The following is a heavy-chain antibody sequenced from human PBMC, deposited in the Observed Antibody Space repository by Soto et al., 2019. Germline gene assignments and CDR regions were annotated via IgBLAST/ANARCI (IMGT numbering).Heavy chain of an antibody. Sequence: GQLVQSGAEVRKPGASVKVSCKATGYTFSNYGFIWVRQAPGQGLEWMGWISGYNGGTNYAQSLNGRITMITDTATGTVYMDLTNLRSVDTAVYYCARAEAYSSSWYAMDVWGQGTRVIVSS. J-gene: IGHJ6*02. CDR1: GYTFSNYG. CDR2: ISGYNGGT. D-gene: IGHD6-13*01. CDR3: ARAEAYSSSWYAMDV. V-gene: IGHV1-18*01.